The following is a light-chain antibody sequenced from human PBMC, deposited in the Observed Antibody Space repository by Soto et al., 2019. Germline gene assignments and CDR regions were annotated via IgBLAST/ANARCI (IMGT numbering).Light chain of an antibody. Sequence: QSVLTQPPSASGSPGQSVTISCTGTSSDVGGYNYVSWYQQDPGKAPKLMIYEVSKRPSGVPDRFSGSKSGNTASLTVSGLQAEDEADSYCSSYAGSKNYVFGTRTKVTVL. V-gene: IGLV2-8*01. CDR3: SSYAGSKNYV. J-gene: IGLJ1*01. CDR1: SSDVGGYNY. CDR2: EVS.